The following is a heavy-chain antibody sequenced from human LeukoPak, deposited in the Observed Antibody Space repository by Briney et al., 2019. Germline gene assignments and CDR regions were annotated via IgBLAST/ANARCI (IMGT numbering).Heavy chain of an antibody. CDR3: ARQKFRGRSGIGAFDI. CDR2: TYYRSKWYN. Sequence: SQTLSLTCAISGDSVSSNSAAWNWIRQSPSRGLEWLGRTYYRSKWYNDYAVSVKSRITINPDTSKNQFSLQLNSVTPEDTAVYYCARQKFRGRSGIGAFDIWGQGTMVTVSS. CDR1: GDSVSSNSAA. V-gene: IGHV6-1*01. J-gene: IGHJ3*02. D-gene: IGHD3-10*01.